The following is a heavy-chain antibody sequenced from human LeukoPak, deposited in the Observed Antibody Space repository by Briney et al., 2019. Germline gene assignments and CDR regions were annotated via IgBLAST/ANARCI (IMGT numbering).Heavy chain of an antibody. CDR3: ARDPEGCSYGEGDY. V-gene: IGHV3-11*06. CDR1: GFTFSDYY. Sequence: PGGSLRLSCAASGFTFSDYYMSWIRQAPGKGLEWVSSISSSSSYIYYADSVKGRFTISRDNAKNSLYLQMNSLRAEDTAVYYCARDPEGCSYGEGDYWGQGTLVTVSS. CDR2: ISSSSSYI. D-gene: IGHD5-18*01. J-gene: IGHJ4*02.